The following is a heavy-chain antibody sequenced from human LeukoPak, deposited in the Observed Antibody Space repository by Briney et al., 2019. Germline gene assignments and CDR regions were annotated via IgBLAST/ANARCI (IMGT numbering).Heavy chain of an antibody. J-gene: IGHJ4*02. CDR1: GFTFSTYA. CDR3: VKPYSTSCWGGFDY. V-gene: IGHV3-23*01. CDR2: ISVSGDTT. D-gene: IGHD2-2*01. Sequence: GGSLRLSCAASGFTFSTYAMTWVRQAPGKGLEWVSSISVSGDTTHYADSVKGRFTLSRDKSKDTLFLQMSSLRAEDTAVYYCVKPYSTSCWGGFDYWGQGTLLTVSS.